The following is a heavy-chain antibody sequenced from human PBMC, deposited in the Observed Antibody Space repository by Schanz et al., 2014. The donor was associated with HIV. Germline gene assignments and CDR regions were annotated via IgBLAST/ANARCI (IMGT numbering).Heavy chain of an antibody. J-gene: IGHJ4*01. CDR3: ARGDFGGNSVDY. Sequence: QVQLQQWGAGLLKPSETLSLTCAVYGGSFNGDYWTWLRQPPGKALEGIGEINHSGRARIHPSLRGGGTMSVDTSKNHCPLKLSSVTAADTAVYFCARGDFGGNSVDYWGHGNMVTVSS. D-gene: IGHD4-17*01. CDR2: INHSGRA. CDR1: GGSFNGDY. V-gene: IGHV4-34*04.